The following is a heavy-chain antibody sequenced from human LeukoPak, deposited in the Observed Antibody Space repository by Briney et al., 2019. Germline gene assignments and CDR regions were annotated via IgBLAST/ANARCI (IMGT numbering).Heavy chain of an antibody. Sequence: ASVKVSCKASGGTFSSYAISWVRQAPGQGLEWMGWMNPNSGNTGYAQKFQGRVTMTRNTSISTAYMELSSLRSEDTAVYYCARDDYGGSLKENWFDPWGQGTLVTVSS. CDR2: MNPNSGNT. CDR3: ARDDYGGSLKENWFDP. V-gene: IGHV1-8*02. CDR1: GGTFSSYA. J-gene: IGHJ5*02. D-gene: IGHD4-23*01.